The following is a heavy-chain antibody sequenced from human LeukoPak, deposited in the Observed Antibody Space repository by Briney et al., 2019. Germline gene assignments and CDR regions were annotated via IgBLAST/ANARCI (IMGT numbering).Heavy chain of an antibody. CDR1: GGSISSSSYY. D-gene: IGHD1-26*01. CDR2: IYYSGST. CDR3: ARQFLVGSTFHAFDL. Sequence: SETLSLTCTVSGGSISSSSYYWGWIRQPPGKGLEWIGSIYYSGSTYYNPSLKSRVTISVDTSKNQFSLKLTSVTAADMAVYFCARQFLVGSTFHAFDLWGQGTRVTVSS. V-gene: IGHV4-39*07. J-gene: IGHJ3*01.